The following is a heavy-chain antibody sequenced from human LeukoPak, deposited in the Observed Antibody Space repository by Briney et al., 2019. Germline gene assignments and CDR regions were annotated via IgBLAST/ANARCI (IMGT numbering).Heavy chain of an antibody. CDR2: IYYSGST. D-gene: IGHD5-18*01. Sequence: PSETLSLTCTVSGGSISSSSYFWGWIRQPPGKGLEWIGYIYYSGSTNYNPSLKSRVTISVDTSKNQFSLKLSSVTAADTAVYYCARADTAMGPDAFDIWGQGTMVTVSS. V-gene: IGHV4-61*05. CDR3: ARADTAMGPDAFDI. J-gene: IGHJ3*02. CDR1: GGSISSSSYF.